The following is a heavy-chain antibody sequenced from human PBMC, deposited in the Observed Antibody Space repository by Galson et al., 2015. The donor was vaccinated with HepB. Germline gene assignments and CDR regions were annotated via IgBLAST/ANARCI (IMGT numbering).Heavy chain of an antibody. CDR1: GYTFTSYA. Sequence: SVKVSCKASGYTFTSYAMHWVRQAPGQRLEWMGWINAGNGNTKYSQKFQGRVTITRDTSASTAYMELSSLRSEDTAVYYCARALYSGYEFDYWGQGTLVTVSS. CDR3: ARALYSGYEFDY. D-gene: IGHD5-12*01. CDR2: INAGNGNT. J-gene: IGHJ4*02. V-gene: IGHV1-3*01.